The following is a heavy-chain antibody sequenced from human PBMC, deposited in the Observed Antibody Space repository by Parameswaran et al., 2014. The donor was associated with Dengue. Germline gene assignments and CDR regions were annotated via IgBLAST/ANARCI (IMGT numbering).Heavy chain of an antibody. D-gene: IGHD2-15*01. CDR2: INPNSGGT. V-gene: IGHV1-2*02. CDR3: ARGGYCSGGSCASLVFWDI. Sequence: WVRQAPGQGLEWMGWINPNSGGTNYAQKFQGRVTMTRDTSISTAYMELSRLRSDDTAVYYCARGGYCSGGSCASLVFWDIWGQGTMVTVSS. J-gene: IGHJ3*02.